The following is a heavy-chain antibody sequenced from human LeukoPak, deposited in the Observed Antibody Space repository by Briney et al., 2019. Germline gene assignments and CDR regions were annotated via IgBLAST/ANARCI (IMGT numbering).Heavy chain of an antibody. Sequence: GGSLRLSCAASGFTVSSNYMSWVRQAPGKGLEWVSVIYSGGSTYYADSVKGRFTISRDNSKNTLYLQMNSLRAEDPAVYYCARDRGDGYLTFDYWGQGTLVTVSS. CDR2: IYSGGST. D-gene: IGHD5-24*01. CDR3: ARDRGDGYLTFDY. CDR1: GFTVSSNY. V-gene: IGHV3-53*01. J-gene: IGHJ4*02.